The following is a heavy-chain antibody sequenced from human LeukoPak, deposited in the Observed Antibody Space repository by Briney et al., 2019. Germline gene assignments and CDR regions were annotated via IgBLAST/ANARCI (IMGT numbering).Heavy chain of an antibody. J-gene: IGHJ6*03. V-gene: IGHV1-46*01. Sequence: GASVKVSCKASGYTFTSYYIHWVRQAPGQGLEWMGMINPSGGSTSYAQKFQGRVTMTRDMSTSTVYMDLSSLRSEDTAIYYCAKNGDRGAYCTGGTCYPYFYYYMDVWGKGTTVTI. D-gene: IGHD2-15*01. CDR1: GYTFTSYY. CDR3: AKNGDRGAYCTGGTCYPYFYYYMDV. CDR2: INPSGGST.